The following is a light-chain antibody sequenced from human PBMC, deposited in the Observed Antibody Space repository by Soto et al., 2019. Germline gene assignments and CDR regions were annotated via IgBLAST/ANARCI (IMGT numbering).Light chain of an antibody. CDR3: QQRSNWPPVCT. CDR1: QSVSSY. CDR2: DAS. J-gene: IGKJ2*02. V-gene: IGKV3-11*01. Sequence: EIVLTQSPATLSLSPGERATLSCRASQSVSSYLAWYQQKPGQAPRLLIYDASNRATGIPARFSGSGSGTDFTLTISSLEPEDFAVYYCQQRSNWPPVCTFGQGTTLEIK.